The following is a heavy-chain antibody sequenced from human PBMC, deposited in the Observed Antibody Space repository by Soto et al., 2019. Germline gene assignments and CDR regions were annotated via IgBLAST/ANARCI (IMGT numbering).Heavy chain of an antibody. J-gene: IGHJ4*02. CDR1: GFTFADYA. D-gene: IGHD2-15*01. CDR3: AKGGPDGFCSGGRCYFDY. Sequence: EVQLVESGGDLVQPGRSLRLSCAASGFTFADYAMHWVRRVPGKGLEWVSSISWHSNIIGYADSVKGRFTISRDNAKNSLYLQMNSLRPEDTALYYCAKGGPDGFCSGGRCYFDYWGQGTLVTFSS. V-gene: IGHV3-9*01. CDR2: ISWHSNII.